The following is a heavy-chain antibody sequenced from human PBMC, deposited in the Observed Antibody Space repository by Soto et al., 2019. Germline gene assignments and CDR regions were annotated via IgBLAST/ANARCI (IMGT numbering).Heavy chain of an antibody. CDR2: IGTSSSYI. V-gene: IGHV3-21*01. Sequence: PGGSLRLSCAASGFTFSSYTMNWVGQAPGRGLEWVSSIGTSSSYIYYADSVKGRFTISRDNAKNSLFLQMNSLRADDTAVYYCARDSVRDYLYYYYGMDVWGQGTTVTVSS. CDR1: GFTFSSYT. CDR3: ARDSVRDYLYYYYGMDV. D-gene: IGHD4-17*01. J-gene: IGHJ6*02.